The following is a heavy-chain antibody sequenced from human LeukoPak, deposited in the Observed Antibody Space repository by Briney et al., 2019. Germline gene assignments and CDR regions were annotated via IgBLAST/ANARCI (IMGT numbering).Heavy chain of an antibody. J-gene: IGHJ6*02. CDR1: GFTFSSYA. D-gene: IGHD2-2*01. CDR3: ARVRKYQLRPLFYYYYYGMDV. Sequence: GGSLRLSCAASGFTFSSYAMHWVRQAPGKGLEWVAVISYDGSNKYYADSVKGRFTISRDNSKNTLYLQMNSLRAEYTAVYYCARVRKYQLRPLFYYYYYGMDVWGQGTTVTVSS. V-gene: IGHV3-30-3*01. CDR2: ISYDGSNK.